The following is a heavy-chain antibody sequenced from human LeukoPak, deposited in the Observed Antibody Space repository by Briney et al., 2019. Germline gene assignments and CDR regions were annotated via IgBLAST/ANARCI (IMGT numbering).Heavy chain of an antibody. CDR1: GGSISSGSYY. CDR3: ARVRTYDILTGDAFDI. D-gene: IGHD3-9*01. Sequence: SETLSLTCTVSGGSISSGSYYWSWIRQPAGKGLEWIGRIYTSGSTNYNPSLKSRVTISVDTSKNQFSLKLSSVTAADTAVYYCARVRTYDILTGDAFDIWGQGTMVTVSS. J-gene: IGHJ3*02. V-gene: IGHV4-61*02. CDR2: IYTSGST.